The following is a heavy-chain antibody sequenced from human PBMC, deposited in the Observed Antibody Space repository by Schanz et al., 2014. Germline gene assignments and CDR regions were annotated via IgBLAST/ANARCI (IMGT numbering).Heavy chain of an antibody. CDR2: MNQDGSVK. D-gene: IGHD2-15*01. J-gene: IGHJ4*02. CDR3: ARVVAAAPQGCNY. Sequence: EVQLVESGGGLVQPGGSLRLSCAASRFTFSDYWMSWVRQAPGKGLEWVANMNQDGSVKNYVDSVKGRFTISRDNAKNSLYLQMNSLRAEDTAVYYCARVVAAAPQGCNYWGRGTLVTVSS. V-gene: IGHV3-7*01. CDR1: RFTFSDYW.